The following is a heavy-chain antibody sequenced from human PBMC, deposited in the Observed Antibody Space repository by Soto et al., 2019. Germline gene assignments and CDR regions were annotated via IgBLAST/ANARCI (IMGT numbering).Heavy chain of an antibody. CDR1: VVSFSGYY. Sequence: SETLSLTCAVYVVSFSGYYWSWIRHPPGKGLEWIGEINHSGSTNYNPSLKSRVTISVDTSKNQFSLKLSSVTAADTAVYYCARQGALLRFLEWLLQDAFDIWGQGTMVTVSS. J-gene: IGHJ3*02. CDR2: INHSGST. D-gene: IGHD3-3*01. V-gene: IGHV4-34*01. CDR3: ARQGALLRFLEWLLQDAFDI.